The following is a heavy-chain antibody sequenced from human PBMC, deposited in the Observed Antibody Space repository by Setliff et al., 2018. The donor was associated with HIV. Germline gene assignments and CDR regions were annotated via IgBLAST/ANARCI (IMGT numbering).Heavy chain of an antibody. CDR2: IYTSGST. CDR3: ARGDGTKYYYYYYMDV. D-gene: IGHD1-7*01. J-gene: IGHJ6*03. Sequence: SETLSLTCTVSGDSISSGSYYWSWIRQPAGKGLEWIGHIYTSGSTNYNPPLKSRLTISVDTSKNQFSLKLGSVTAADTAVYYCARGDGTKYYYYYYMDVWGKGTTVTVSS. V-gene: IGHV4-61*09. CDR1: GDSISSGSYY.